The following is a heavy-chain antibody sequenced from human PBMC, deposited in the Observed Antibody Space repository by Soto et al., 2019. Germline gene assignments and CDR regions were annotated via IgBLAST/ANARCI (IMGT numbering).Heavy chain of an antibody. D-gene: IGHD3-16*01. CDR2: VGFTNYNT. Sequence: GGSLRLSCTASGFTFQNYVMSWVREAPGKGLEWASAVGFTNYNTFYADSVKGRFTVSRDISENTLYLQMNSLRAEDTAVYYCVKGSADGRPYYFDYWGQGTRVTVSS. CDR3: VKGSADGRPYYFDY. CDR1: GFTFQNYV. V-gene: IGHV3-23*01. J-gene: IGHJ4*02.